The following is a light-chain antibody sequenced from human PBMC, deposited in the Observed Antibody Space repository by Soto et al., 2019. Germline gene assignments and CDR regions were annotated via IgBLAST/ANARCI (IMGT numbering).Light chain of an antibody. Sequence: EIVLTQSPGTLSLSPGERATLSCRASQSVSSTYLAWYQQKPGQAPRLLIYDASNRATGIPARFSGSGSGTDFTLTISSLEPEDFAVYYCQQRSNWPTFGPGTKVDI. CDR2: DAS. CDR3: QQRSNWPT. V-gene: IGKV3D-20*02. CDR1: QSVSSTY. J-gene: IGKJ3*01.